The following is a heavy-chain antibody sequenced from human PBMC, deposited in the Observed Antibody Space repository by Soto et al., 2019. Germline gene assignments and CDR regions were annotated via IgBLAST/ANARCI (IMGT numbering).Heavy chain of an antibody. CDR3: ARHTATIRAGFDY. CDR1: GASISSYY. Sequence: SETLSLTCSVSGASISSYYWDWIRQPPGKGLGWIGYTHYSGNTNYHPSLTSRVTISLDTSRNQFSLKLSSVTAADTAVYYCARHTATIRAGFDYWGQGALVTVSS. CDR2: THYSGNT. V-gene: IGHV4-59*01. D-gene: IGHD4-17*01. J-gene: IGHJ4*02.